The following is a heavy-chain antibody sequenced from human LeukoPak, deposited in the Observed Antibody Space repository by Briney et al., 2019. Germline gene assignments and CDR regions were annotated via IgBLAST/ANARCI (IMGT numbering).Heavy chain of an antibody. CDR3: ARLRGSGYDRFDY. CDR2: ISPGDSKT. CDR1: GYSFTSYW. V-gene: IGHV5-51*01. J-gene: IGHJ4*02. D-gene: IGHD5-12*01. Sequence: GESLKISCKCSGYSFTSYWIGWVRQMPGKGLEWMGIISPGDSKTIYSPSFQGQVTISADKSLSTAYLQWSSLKASGTAMYYCARLRGSGYDRFDYWGQGTLVTVSS.